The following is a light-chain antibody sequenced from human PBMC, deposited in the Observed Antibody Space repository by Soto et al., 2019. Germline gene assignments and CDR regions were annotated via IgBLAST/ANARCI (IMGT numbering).Light chain of an antibody. V-gene: IGKV3-20*01. J-gene: IGKJ5*01. Sequence: EIVLTQSPGTLSLSPGERATLPCTASQSVSSSHLAWYQQKPGQAPRLLIYGASSRATCIPERFSGCGSGTDFTLTISRLVLEDCALYYGQQYGSSPITFGQGTRLEIK. CDR2: GAS. CDR3: QQYGSSPIT. CDR1: QSVSSSH.